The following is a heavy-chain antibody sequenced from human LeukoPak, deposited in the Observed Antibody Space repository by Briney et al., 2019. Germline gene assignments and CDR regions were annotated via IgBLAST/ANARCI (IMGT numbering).Heavy chain of an antibody. Sequence: PGGSLRLSCAASGFTFSSYAMSWVRQAPGKGLEWVSAISGSGGSTYYADSVKGRFTISRDNSKNTLYLQMNSLRAEDTAVYYCAKEINYXDSXGXXAXDIWGQGTXVTVSS. CDR3: AKEINYXDSXGXXAXDI. D-gene: IGHD3-22*01. V-gene: IGHV3-23*01. J-gene: IGHJ3*02. CDR2: ISGSGGST. CDR1: GFTFSSYA.